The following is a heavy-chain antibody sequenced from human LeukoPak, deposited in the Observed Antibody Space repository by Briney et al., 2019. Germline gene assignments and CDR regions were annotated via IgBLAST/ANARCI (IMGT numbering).Heavy chain of an antibody. V-gene: IGHV4-39*01. CDR3: ARPSSGWYMLGDYSDY. Sequence: SETLSLTCTVSGGSISSSSYYWGWIRQPPGKGLEWIGSIYYSGSTYYNPSLKSRVTISVDTSKNQFSLKLSSVTAADTAVYYCARPSSGWYMLGDYSDYWGQGTLVTVSS. CDR1: GGSISSSSYY. J-gene: IGHJ4*02. CDR2: IYYSGST. D-gene: IGHD6-19*01.